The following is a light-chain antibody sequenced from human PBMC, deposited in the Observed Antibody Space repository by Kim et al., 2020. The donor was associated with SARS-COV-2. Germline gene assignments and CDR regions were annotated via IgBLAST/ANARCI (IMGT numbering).Light chain of an antibody. CDR1: SSDVGGYNY. V-gene: IGLV2-11*01. CDR2: DVS. J-gene: IGLJ1*01. Sequence: QSALTQPPSVSGSPGQSVTISCTGTSSDVGGYNYVSWYQLHPGKAPRLMIYDVSKRPSGVPDRFSGSKSVNTASLTISGLQAEDEAVYYCCSFAGSPYVFGTGTKVTVL. CDR3: CSFAGSPYV.